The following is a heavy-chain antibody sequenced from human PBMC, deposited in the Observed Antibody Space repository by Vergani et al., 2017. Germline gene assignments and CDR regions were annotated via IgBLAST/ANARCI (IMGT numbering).Heavy chain of an antibody. CDR3: TTLSPNWAHW. CDR2: IRSKAYGGTT. Sequence: EVQLVESGGGLVQPGRSLRLSCTASGFTFGDYAMSWVRQAPGKGLEWVGFIRSKAYGGTTEYAAPVKGRFTISRDDSTNMLYLHMNSLKTEDTAVYYCTTLSPNWAHWWGQGTLVNVSS. D-gene: IGHD7-27*01. CDR1: GFTFGDYA. J-gene: IGHJ4*02. V-gene: IGHV3-49*04.